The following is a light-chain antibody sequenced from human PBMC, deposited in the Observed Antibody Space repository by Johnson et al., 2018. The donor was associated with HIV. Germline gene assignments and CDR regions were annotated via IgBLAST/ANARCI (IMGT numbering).Light chain of an antibody. CDR1: SSNIGSNT. V-gene: IGLV1-44*01. Sequence: QSVLTQPPSASGPPGQRVTISCSGSSSNIGSNTVNWYQQLPGTAPKLLIYSNNQRPSGVPDRFSGSKSGTSATLVISGLQTGDEADYYCGTWDTSLSAPYVFGTGTKVTFL. CDR3: GTWDTSLSAPYV. J-gene: IGLJ1*01. CDR2: SNN.